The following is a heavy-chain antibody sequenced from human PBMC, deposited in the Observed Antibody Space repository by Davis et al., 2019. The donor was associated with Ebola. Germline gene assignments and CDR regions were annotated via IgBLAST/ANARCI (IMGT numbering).Heavy chain of an antibody. CDR2: INASSGSA. D-gene: IGHD3-22*01. Sequence: ASVKVSCKASGYNVTSYYIHWVRQAPGQGLEWMGIINASSGSARYAQNLQGRVTITRDTSASTAYMELSSLRSEDTAVYYCARDITMIVVVISYGMDVWGQGTTVTLSS. CDR3: ARDITMIVVVISYGMDV. CDR1: GYNVTSYY. V-gene: IGHV1-46*01. J-gene: IGHJ6*02.